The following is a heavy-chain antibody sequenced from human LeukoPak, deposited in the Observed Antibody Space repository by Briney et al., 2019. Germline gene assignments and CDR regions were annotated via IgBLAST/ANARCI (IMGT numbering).Heavy chain of an antibody. Sequence: SETLSLTCTVSGGSISISNYYWGWIRQPPGKGLEWIGSMSYSGRTYYNPSLKTRVTVSLDTSKNQFSLNLISVTAADTAVYYCARSPQGTATTANWLVPWGQGTLVTVSS. V-gene: IGHV4-39*07. D-gene: IGHD4-17*01. CDR1: GGSISISNYY. CDR2: MSYSGRT. J-gene: IGHJ5*02. CDR3: ARSPQGTATTANWLVP.